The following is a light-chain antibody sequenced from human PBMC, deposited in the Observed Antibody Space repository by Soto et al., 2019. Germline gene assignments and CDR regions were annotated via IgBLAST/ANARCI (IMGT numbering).Light chain of an antibody. J-gene: IGLJ1*01. CDR1: KLGDKY. Sequence: SYELTQPPSVSVSPGQTASITCSGDKLGDKYACWYQQKPGQSPVLVIYQDSKRPSGIPERFSGSNSGNTATLTISGTQAMDEADYYCQAWDSSFYVFGTGIKVNV. CDR2: QDS. V-gene: IGLV3-1*01. CDR3: QAWDSSFYV.